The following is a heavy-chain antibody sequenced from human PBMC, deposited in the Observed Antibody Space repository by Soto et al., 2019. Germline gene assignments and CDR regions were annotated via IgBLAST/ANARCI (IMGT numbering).Heavy chain of an antibody. Sequence: QVQLVESGGGVVQPGRSLRLSCAASGFTFSSYAMHWVRQAPGKGLEWVAVISYDGSNKYYADSVKGRFTISRDNSKTPLYLQMNSLRAEDTAVYYCARDRVTMVRGVIITRKGFDYWGQGTLVTVSS. CDR2: ISYDGSNK. CDR1: GFTFSSYA. D-gene: IGHD3-10*01. CDR3: ARDRVTMVRGVIITRKGFDY. V-gene: IGHV3-30-3*01. J-gene: IGHJ4*02.